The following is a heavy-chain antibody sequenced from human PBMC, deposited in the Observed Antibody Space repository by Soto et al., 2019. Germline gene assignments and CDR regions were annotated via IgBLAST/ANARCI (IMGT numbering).Heavy chain of an antibody. CDR2: MYYTGVT. CDR3: ARGGEPLGYYGLDV. D-gene: IGHD3-10*01. CDR1: GGSVIRGNHF. V-gene: IGHV4-61*01. Sequence: NPSETLSLTCSVSGGSVIRGNHFWKWIRQPPGRGLEWLGYMYYTGVTNYNPSLKSRVSMSVDTSKNQFSLKLTSLTAADTAVYYCARGGEPLGYYGLDVWGQGTTVTVSS. J-gene: IGHJ6*02.